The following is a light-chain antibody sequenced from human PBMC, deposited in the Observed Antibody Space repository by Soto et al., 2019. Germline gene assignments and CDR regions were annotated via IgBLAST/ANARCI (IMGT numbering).Light chain of an antibody. CDR2: DVN. Sequence: QSALTQPRSVSGSPGQSVPISCTGTSRDVGGAYYVSWYQQHPGKAPKLMIYDVNKRPSGVPDRFSASKSGITASLTISGLQAEDEADYYCCSYAGTYAFYGFVTGTKLTV. V-gene: IGLV2-11*01. J-gene: IGLJ1*01. CDR1: SRDVGGAYY. CDR3: CSYAGTYAFYG.